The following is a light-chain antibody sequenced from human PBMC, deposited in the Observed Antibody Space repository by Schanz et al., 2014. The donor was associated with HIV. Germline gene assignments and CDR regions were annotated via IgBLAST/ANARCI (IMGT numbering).Light chain of an antibody. CDR2: GTS. CDR1: QSIRND. V-gene: IGKV3D-15*01. CDR3: QQYNDWPPIT. J-gene: IGKJ5*01. Sequence: TQSPATLSLSPGERATLSCRASQSIRNDLAWYQQKPGQAPRLLIYGTSTRATDIPARFSGSGSGTEFTLTIRSLQSEDFAVYYCQQYNDWPPITFGQGTRLEIK.